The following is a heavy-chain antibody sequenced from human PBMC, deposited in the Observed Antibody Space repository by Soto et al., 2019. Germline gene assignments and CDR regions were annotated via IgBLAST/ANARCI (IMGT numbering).Heavy chain of an antibody. J-gene: IGHJ2*01. CDR3: ARDGGRRGGGYFDL. CDR1: GFTFSSYS. Sequence: EVQLVESGGGLVKPGGSLRLSCAASGFTFSSYSMNWVRQAPGKGLEWVSSISSSSSNIYYADAVKGRFTMSRDNAKNLGYLKMNSLRAGDTAVYYWARDGGRRGGGYFDLWGRGTLVTVSS. CDR2: ISSSSSNI. V-gene: IGHV3-21*06. D-gene: IGHD3-16*01.